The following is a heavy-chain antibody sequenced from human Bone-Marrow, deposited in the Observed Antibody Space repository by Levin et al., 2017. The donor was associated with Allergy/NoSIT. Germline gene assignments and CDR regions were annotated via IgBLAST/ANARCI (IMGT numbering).Heavy chain of an antibody. CDR2: IYYSGTT. D-gene: IGHD6-19*01. J-gene: IGHJ4*02. CDR1: GGSISSFY. Sequence: SETLSLTCTVSGGSISSFYWSWIRLPPGKGLEWIGYIYYSGTTNYNDSLKSRVTISVDTSKNQFSLKLSSVTAADTAVYYCARGGWYNDYWGQGTLVTVSS. CDR3: ARGGWYNDY. V-gene: IGHV4-59*01.